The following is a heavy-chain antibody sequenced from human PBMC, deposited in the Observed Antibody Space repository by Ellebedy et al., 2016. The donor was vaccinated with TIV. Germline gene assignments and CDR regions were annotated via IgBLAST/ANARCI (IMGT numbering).Heavy chain of an antibody. CDR2: INHSGST. D-gene: IGHD6-13*01. V-gene: IGHV4-34*01. CDR3: ARDTAAAGRQYYYGMDV. CDR1: GGSFSGYY. Sequence: SETLSLTCAVYGGSFSGYYWSWIRQPPGKGLEWIGEINHSGSTNYNPSLKSRVTISVDTSKNQFSLKLSSVTAADTAVYYCARDTAAAGRQYYYGMDVWGQGTTVTVSS. J-gene: IGHJ6*02.